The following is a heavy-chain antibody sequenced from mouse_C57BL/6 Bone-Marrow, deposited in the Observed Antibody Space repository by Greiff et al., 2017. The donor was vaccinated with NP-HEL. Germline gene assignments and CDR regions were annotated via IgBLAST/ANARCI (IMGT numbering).Heavy chain of an antibody. D-gene: IGHD2-5*01. V-gene: IGHV1-26*01. CDR3: ARKAYYSNSYWYFDV. CDR1: GYTFTDYY. J-gene: IGHJ1*03. Sequence: EVQLQQSGPELVKPGASVKISCKASGYTFTDYYMNWVKQSHGKSLEWIGDINPNNGGTSYNQKFKGKATLTVDKSSSTAYMELRSLTSEDSAVYYCARKAYYSNSYWYFDVWGTGTTVTVSS. CDR2: INPNNGGT.